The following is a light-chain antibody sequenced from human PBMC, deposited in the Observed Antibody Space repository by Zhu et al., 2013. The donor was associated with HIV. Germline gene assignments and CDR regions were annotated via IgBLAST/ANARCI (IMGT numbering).Light chain of an antibody. CDR3: SSYTSSSTLV. CDR1: SSDVGGYNY. J-gene: IGLJ1*01. Sequence: QSALTQPASVSGSPGQSITISCTGTSSDVGGYNYVSWYQQHPGKAPKLIIYEVSTRPSGVSDRFSGSKSGNTASLTISGLQAEDEADYYCSSYTSSSTLVFGTGTKVTVL. CDR2: EVS. V-gene: IGLV2-14*01.